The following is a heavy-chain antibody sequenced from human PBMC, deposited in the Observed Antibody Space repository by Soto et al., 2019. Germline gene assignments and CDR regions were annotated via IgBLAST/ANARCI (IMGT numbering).Heavy chain of an antibody. Sequence: VQLVESGGGVVQPGRSLRLSCAASGFTFSGYAMHWVRQAPGKGLEWVAVVSHDGRNTHYADSVKGRFTISRDSSKNTVALEMTSRRGENTGDYSCAKGGRQWLVTSGFNYWGQGDLVHVSS. J-gene: IGHJ4*02. D-gene: IGHD6-19*01. CDR1: GFTFSGYA. CDR3: AKGGRQWLVTSGFNY. CDR2: VSHDGRNT. V-gene: IGHV3-30*18.